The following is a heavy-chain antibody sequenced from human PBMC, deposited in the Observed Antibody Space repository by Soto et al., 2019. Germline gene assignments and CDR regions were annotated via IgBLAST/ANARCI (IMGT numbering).Heavy chain of an antibody. CDR3: ARDLAKGGGSAGFDY. CDR1: VYTFTFYY. D-gene: IGHD1-26*01. V-gene: IGHV1-2*02. Sequence: XSVKFSCNESVYTFTFYYMHWVRQAPGQGLEWMGWSNPKSGGTMYPQKFQGRVTMTWDTSISTAYMVLTRLRSDDTAVYYCARDLAKGGGSAGFDYWGQGTLVTVSS. CDR2: SNPKSGGT. J-gene: IGHJ4*02.